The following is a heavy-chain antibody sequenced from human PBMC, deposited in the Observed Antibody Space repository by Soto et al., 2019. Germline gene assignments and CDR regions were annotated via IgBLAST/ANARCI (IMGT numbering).Heavy chain of an antibody. V-gene: IGHV4-39*01. CDR2: VYHTGTT. CDR1: GGSIGSSTYY. J-gene: IGHJ4*02. CDR3: ARPHYSSSSHFDY. D-gene: IGHD6-6*01. Sequence: QLQLQESGPGLVKPSETLSLTCTVSGGSIGSSTYYWSWIRQPPGKGLEWIGSVYHTGTTYYNPSLTRPVTISVDTSKNQFSLKLTSVTAADTAVYYCARPHYSSSSHFDYWGQGTLVTVSS.